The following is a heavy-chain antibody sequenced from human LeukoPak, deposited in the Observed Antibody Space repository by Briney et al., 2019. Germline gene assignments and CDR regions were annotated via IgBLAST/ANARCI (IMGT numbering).Heavy chain of an antibody. Sequence: PGGSLRLSCAASGFTFSDYYVSWIRQAPGKGLEWVSYISSSGSTIYYADSVKGRFTISRDNAKNSLYLQMNSLRAEDTAVYYCARVDTAKADAFDIWGQGTMVTVSS. CDR3: ARVDTAKADAFDI. D-gene: IGHD5-18*01. CDR2: ISSSGSTI. V-gene: IGHV3-11*01. CDR1: GFTFSDYY. J-gene: IGHJ3*02.